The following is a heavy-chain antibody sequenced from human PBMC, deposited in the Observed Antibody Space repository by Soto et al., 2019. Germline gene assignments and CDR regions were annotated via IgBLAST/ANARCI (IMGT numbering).Heavy chain of an antibody. V-gene: IGHV4-31*03. D-gene: IGHD2-21*01. CDR3: ERLRIATNNYKWFDP. J-gene: IGHJ5*02. Sequence: SETLSLTCSVSGAALNSGNYYWSWIRQVPGKGLEWIGHIYVTGAVDYNPSLRDRITISQDTSERQFSLNLRLVTAADTAVYYCERLRIATNNYKWFDPWARAPWSPSTQ. CDR1: GAALNSGNYY. CDR2: IYVTGAV.